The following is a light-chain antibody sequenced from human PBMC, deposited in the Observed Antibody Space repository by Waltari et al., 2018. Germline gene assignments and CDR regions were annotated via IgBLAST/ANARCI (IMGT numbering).Light chain of an antibody. CDR2: QDS. CDR3: QAWDSSVWV. CDR1: KLGDKY. J-gene: IGLJ3*02. Sequence: SYELTPPPSVSVSPGQTASITCSGDKLGDKYACWYQQKTGQSPVLVIYQDSKRPSGIPERFSGSNSGNTATLTISGTQAMDEADYYCQAWDSSVWVFGGGTKLTVL. V-gene: IGLV3-1*01.